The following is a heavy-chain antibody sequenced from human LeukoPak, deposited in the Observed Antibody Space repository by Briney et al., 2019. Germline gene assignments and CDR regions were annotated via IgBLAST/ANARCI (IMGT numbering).Heavy chain of an antibody. CDR2: IYYSGST. Sequence: PSETLSLTCTVSGGSISSYYWSRIRQPPGKGLEWIGCIYYSGSTNYNPSLKSRVTISVDTSKNQFSLKLSSVTAADTAVYYCARHVGWFGELFLPYYFDYWGQGTLVTVSS. CDR1: GGSISSYY. CDR3: ARHVGWFGELFLPYYFDY. J-gene: IGHJ4*02. D-gene: IGHD3-10*01. V-gene: IGHV4-59*08.